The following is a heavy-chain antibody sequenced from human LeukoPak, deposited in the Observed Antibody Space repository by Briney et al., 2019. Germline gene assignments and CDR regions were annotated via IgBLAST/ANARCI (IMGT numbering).Heavy chain of an antibody. J-gene: IGHJ4*02. CDR2: INAGNGNT. D-gene: IGHD3-22*01. CDR3: AALTNIYYDSSGYHFDY. Sequence: GASVKVSCKASGYTFTSYAMHWVRQAPGQRLEWMGWINAGNGNTKYSQKFQGRVTITRDTSASTAYMELSSLRSEDTAVYYCAALTNIYYDSSGYHFDYWGQGTLVTVSS. CDR1: GYTFTSYA. V-gene: IGHV1-3*01.